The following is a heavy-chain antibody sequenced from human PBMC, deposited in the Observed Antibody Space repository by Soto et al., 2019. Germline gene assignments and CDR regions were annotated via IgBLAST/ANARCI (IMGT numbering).Heavy chain of an antibody. CDR3: TTLIWHPTTTVRTYDAFDI. CDR2: IRSKANSYAT. J-gene: IGHJ3*02. Sequence: EVQLVESGGGLVQPGGSLKLSCAASGFTFSGSAMHWVRQASGKGLEWVCRIRSKANSYATAYAASVKGRFTISRDDSKNTAYLQMNSLKTEDTAVYYCTTLIWHPTTTVRTYDAFDIWGQGTMVTVSS. D-gene: IGHD4-17*01. V-gene: IGHV3-73*02. CDR1: GFTFSGSA.